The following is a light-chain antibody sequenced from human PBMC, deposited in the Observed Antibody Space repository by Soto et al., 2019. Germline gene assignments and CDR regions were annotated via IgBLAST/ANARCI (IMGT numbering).Light chain of an antibody. CDR3: SSDTSSTPYV. CDR1: RSDVGGYNY. J-gene: IGLJ1*01. Sequence: QSPLTQPASVAGSPGQSITLSCTGTRSDVGGYNYVSWYQQHPGKAPKLMIYDVRNRPSGVSNRFSGSKSDNTASLTISGLQAEDEADYYCSSDTSSTPYVFGTGTKLTVL. CDR2: DVR. V-gene: IGLV2-14*01.